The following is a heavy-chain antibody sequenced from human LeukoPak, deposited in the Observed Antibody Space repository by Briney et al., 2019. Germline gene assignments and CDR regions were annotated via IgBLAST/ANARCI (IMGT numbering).Heavy chain of an antibody. CDR2: ISGSGGST. Sequence: GGSLRLSCAASGFTFSSYAMSWVRQAPGKGLEWVSAISGSGGSTYYADSVKGRFTISRDNSKNTLYLQMSSLRAEDTAVYYCAKDDSAHLRFLSKGLDAFDIWGQGTMVAVSS. CDR1: GFTFSSYA. V-gene: IGHV3-23*01. D-gene: IGHD3-3*01. J-gene: IGHJ3*02. CDR3: AKDDSAHLRFLSKGLDAFDI.